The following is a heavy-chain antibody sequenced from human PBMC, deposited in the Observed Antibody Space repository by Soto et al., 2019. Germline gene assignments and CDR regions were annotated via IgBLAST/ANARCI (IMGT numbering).Heavy chain of an antibody. J-gene: IGHJ4*02. CDR2: IKQDGSEK. V-gene: IGHV3-7*04. CDR1: GFTFSTYW. CDR3: AGGMWANLWAN. D-gene: IGHD2-21*01. Sequence: EVQLVESGGGLVQPGGSLRLSCAASGFTFSTYWMTWVRQAPGKGLEWVANIKQDGSEKYYVDSVKGRFTISRDNAKNSLYLQMNSLRAEDTAVYYCAGGMWANLWANWGQGTLVTVSS.